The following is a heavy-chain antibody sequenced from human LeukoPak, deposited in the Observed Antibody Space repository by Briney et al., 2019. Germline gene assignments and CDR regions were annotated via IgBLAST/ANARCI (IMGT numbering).Heavy chain of an antibody. Sequence: ASVKVSCKASGYTFTTYAMNWLRQAPGQGLEWMGWINPNSGGTNYAQKFQGRVTMTRDTSISTAYMELSRLRSDDTAVYYCARGGGVTMVRGVINFDPWGQGTLVTVSS. V-gene: IGHV1-2*02. CDR1: GYTFTTYA. CDR2: INPNSGGT. D-gene: IGHD3-10*01. J-gene: IGHJ5*02. CDR3: ARGGGVTMVRGVINFDP.